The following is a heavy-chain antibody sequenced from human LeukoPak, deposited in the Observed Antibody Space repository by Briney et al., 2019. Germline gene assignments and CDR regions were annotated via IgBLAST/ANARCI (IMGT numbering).Heavy chain of an antibody. J-gene: IGHJ3*02. CDR3: ARTGDMDAFDI. V-gene: IGHV4-34*01. D-gene: IGHD7-27*01. CDR1: GGSFSGYY. CDR2: INHSGST. Sequence: SETLSLTCAVYGGSFSGYYWSWIRQPPGKGLEWIGEINHSGSTNYNPSLKSRVTISVDTSKNQFSLKLSSVTAADTAVYYCARTGDMDAFDIWGQGTMATVSS.